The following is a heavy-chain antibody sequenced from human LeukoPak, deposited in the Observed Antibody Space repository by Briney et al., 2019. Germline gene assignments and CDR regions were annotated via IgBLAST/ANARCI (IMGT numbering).Heavy chain of an antibody. V-gene: IGHV4-28*03. CDR3: ARAEEAYSSAWYTSSWFDP. CDR2: IYYSGST. Sequence: PSDTLSLTCAVSGYSISSSNWWGWIRQPPGKGLEWIGYIYYSGSTYYNPSLKSRVTMSLDTSKKQFSLNLSSVTAADTAIYYCARAEEAYSSAWYTSSWFDPWGQGTLVTVSS. CDR1: GYSISSSNW. J-gene: IGHJ5*02. D-gene: IGHD6-19*01.